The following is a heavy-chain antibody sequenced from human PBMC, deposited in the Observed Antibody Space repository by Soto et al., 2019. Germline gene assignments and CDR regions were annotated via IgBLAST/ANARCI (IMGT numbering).Heavy chain of an antibody. CDR3: ARNMDYYYGRGSGNGHGF. V-gene: IGHV1-2*02. Sequence: QVQLVQSGAEVKEPGDSVRVSCEASGYTFTAYYIHWVRQAPGQGLEWMGWINPKFGDTTYAQDFQGRVSMTRDMSMSTVYMDLSRLTSDDTAIYYCARNMDYYYGRGSGNGHGFWGQGTTVTVFS. J-gene: IGHJ6*02. D-gene: IGHD3-10*02. CDR1: GYTFTAYY. CDR2: INPKFGDT.